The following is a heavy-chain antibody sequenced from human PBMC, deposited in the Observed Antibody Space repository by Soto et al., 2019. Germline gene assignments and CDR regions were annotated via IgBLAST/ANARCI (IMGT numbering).Heavy chain of an antibody. CDR1: GFTFSTYG. J-gene: IGHJ6*01. Sequence: QVQLVESVGDVVQPGRSLRLSCTASGFTFSTYGIHWVRQAPGKVLEWVAVIWNDGSNKDYADSVKGRFTRSRDNSEETLYLQMERLRADDTAVYYCARDEMGYCSGGNCYPPGGMDVWGQGTTVTVSS. CDR3: ARDEMGYCSGGNCYPPGGMDV. D-gene: IGHD2-15*01. CDR2: IWNDGSNK. V-gene: IGHV3-33*01.